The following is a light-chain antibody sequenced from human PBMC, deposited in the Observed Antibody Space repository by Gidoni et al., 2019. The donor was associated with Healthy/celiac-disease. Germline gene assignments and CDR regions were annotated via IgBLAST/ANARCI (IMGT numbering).Light chain of an antibody. CDR2: DVS. J-gene: IGLJ2*01. Sequence: QPALTQPRPVSGSPGQSVTISCTGTSSDVGGYNYVSWYQQHPGKAPKLMIYDVSKRPSGVPDRFSGSKSGNTASLTISGLQAEDEADYYCCSYAGSYTFGVFGGGTKLTVL. CDR3: CSYAGSYTFGV. V-gene: IGLV2-11*01. CDR1: SSDVGGYNY.